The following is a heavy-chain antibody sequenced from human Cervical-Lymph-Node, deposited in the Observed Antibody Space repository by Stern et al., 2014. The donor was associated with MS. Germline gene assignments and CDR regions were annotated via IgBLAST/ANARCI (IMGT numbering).Heavy chain of an antibody. J-gene: IGHJ4*02. CDR2: IGGSCGII. D-gene: IGHD4-23*01. CDR3: ARDNGGHFDY. V-gene: IGHV3-11*01. CDR1: GFTFSDYS. Sequence: VQLLESGGGLVKPGGSLRLSCAASGFTFSDYSMSWIRQAPGKGLAWVSYIGGSCGIIQYADSVKGRFSISRDNVKNSLYLQMNSLRAEDTAVYYCARDNGGHFDYWGQGTLVTVSS.